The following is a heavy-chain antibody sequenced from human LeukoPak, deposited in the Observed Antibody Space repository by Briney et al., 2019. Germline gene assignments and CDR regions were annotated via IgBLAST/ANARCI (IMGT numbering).Heavy chain of an antibody. D-gene: IGHD6-6*01. CDR3: ARRQYSTSSCDS. CDR2: IYYSGSS. CDR1: GGSISTYY. V-gene: IGHV4-59*01. J-gene: IGHJ4*02. Sequence: SETLSLTCSVSGGSISTYYWSWIRQPPGKGLEWIGNIYYSGSSYYNPSLKSRVTVSVDTAKNQFSLKLSSVTAADTAVYYCARRQYSTSSCDSWGQGTLVTVST.